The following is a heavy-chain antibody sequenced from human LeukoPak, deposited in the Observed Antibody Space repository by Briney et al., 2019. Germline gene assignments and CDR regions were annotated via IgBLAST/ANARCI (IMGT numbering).Heavy chain of an antibody. Sequence: SQTLSLTCTVSGGSISSGGYYWSWIRQHPEKGLEWVGFVYYTGGTYYSPSLKSRVSISVDTSKNQFSLKLTSVTAADTAMYYRARAGPERPFDYCGQPTLVTAPS. CDR3: ARAGPERPFDY. V-gene: IGHV4-31*03. CDR1: GGSISSGGYY. D-gene: IGHD1-14*01. J-gene: IGHJ4*02. CDR2: VYYTGGT.